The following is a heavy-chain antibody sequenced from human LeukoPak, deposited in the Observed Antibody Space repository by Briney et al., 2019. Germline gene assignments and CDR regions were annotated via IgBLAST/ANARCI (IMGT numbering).Heavy chain of an antibody. CDR1: GFTFSSYS. V-gene: IGHV3-21*01. Sequence: PGGSLRLSCAASGFTFSSYSMNWVRQAPGKGLEWVSSISSSSSYIYYADSVKGRFTISRDNAKNSLYLQMNSLRAEDTAVYYCARYYYDSSGPPTGYYYMDVWGKGTTVTISS. CDR2: ISSSSSYI. CDR3: ARYYYDSSGPPTGYYYMDV. D-gene: IGHD3-22*01. J-gene: IGHJ6*03.